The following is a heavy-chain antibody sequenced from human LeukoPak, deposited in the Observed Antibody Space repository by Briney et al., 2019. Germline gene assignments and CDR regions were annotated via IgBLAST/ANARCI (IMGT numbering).Heavy chain of an antibody. CDR3: ARGGKRRIVN. D-gene: IGHD3-16*01. V-gene: IGHV4-38-2*01. CDR1: GFSIRSGYY. Sequence: PSETLSLTCVVSGFSIRSGYYGGWIRQPPGKRLEWSGNLHPAGTAFYNWSLESRVAMSIDTTKNQSALKQSSGPAADTAVYYCARGGKRRIVNWGQGTPVAVSS. CDR2: LHPAGTA. J-gene: IGHJ4*02.